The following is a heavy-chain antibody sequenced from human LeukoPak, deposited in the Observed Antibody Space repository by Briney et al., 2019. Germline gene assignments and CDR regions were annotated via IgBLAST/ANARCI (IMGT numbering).Heavy chain of an antibody. Sequence: SETLSLTCTVSGGSISNYYWSWIRQPPGKGLEWIGYIYYSGSANYNPSLESRVTISVGTSKNQFSLKLSSVTAADTAVYYCARAGFGSIYYFDDWGQGTLVTVSS. J-gene: IGHJ4*02. CDR2: IYYSGSA. D-gene: IGHD6-19*01. CDR1: GGSISNYY. CDR3: ARAGFGSIYYFDD. V-gene: IGHV4-59*08.